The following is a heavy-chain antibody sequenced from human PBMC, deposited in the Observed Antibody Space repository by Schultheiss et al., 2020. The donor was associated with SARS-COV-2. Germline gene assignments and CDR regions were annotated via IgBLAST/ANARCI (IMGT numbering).Heavy chain of an antibody. CDR1: GLTFSSYA. CDR3: ARDYRIVGATHFDY. D-gene: IGHD1-26*01. V-gene: IGHV3-21*04. J-gene: IGHJ4*02. CDR2: ISSSGSTT. Sequence: GGSLRLSCAASGLTFSSYAMHWVRQAPGKGLEWVSSISSSGSTTYYADSVKGRFTIARDNAKNSLYLQMNSLRAEDTAVYYRARDYRIVGATHFDYWGQGTLVTVSS.